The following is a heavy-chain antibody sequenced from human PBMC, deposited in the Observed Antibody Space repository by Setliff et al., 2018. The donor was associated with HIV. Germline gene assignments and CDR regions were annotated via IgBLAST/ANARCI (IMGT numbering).Heavy chain of an antibody. Sequence: GASVKVSCKASGYTFTSYYMHWVRQAPGQGLEWMGIIDPRGGSTSYAQKFQGKVTMTRDTSTSTVYMELGSLRSEDTAVYYCTRGSSGYSHAEYFQYWGQGTLVTVSS. D-gene: IGHD3-22*01. CDR1: GYTFTSYY. CDR2: IDPRGGST. J-gene: IGHJ1*01. CDR3: TRGSSGYSHAEYFQY. V-gene: IGHV1-46*03.